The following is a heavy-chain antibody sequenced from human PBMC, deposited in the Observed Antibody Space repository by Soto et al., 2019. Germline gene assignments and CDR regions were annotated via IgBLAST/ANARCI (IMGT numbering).Heavy chain of an antibody. D-gene: IGHD6-19*01. J-gene: IGHJ5*02. CDR1: GGSISSYH. CDR3: ARRHSSGWYSPLYNWFDP. Sequence: SETLSLTCTVSGGSISSYHWSWIRQPPGKGLEWIGYIYYSGSTNYNPSLKSRVTISVDTSKNQFSLKLSSVTAADTAVYYCARRHSSGWYSPLYNWFDPWGQGTLVTVSS. V-gene: IGHV4-59*08. CDR2: IYYSGST.